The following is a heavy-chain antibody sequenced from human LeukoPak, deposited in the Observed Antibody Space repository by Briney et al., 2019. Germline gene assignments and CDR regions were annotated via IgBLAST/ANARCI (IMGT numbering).Heavy chain of an antibody. V-gene: IGHV3-53*01. J-gene: IGHJ4*02. CDR1: GFTFSNYW. Sequence: GSLRLSCVASGFTFSNYWMSWVRRAPGRGLEWVSVIYSGGSTYYADSVKGRFTISRDNSKNTLYLQMNSLRAEDTAVYYCAREYGDYQPYYFDYWGQGTLVTVS. CDR2: IYSGGST. CDR3: AREYGDYQPYYFDY. D-gene: IGHD4-17*01.